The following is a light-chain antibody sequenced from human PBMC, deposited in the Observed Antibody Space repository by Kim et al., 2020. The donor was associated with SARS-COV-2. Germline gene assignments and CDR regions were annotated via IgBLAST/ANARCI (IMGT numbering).Light chain of an antibody. V-gene: IGLV2-14*03. J-gene: IGLJ1*01. CDR1: DSDVGDNNF. CDR2: DVS. CDR3: TSYASDNTYV. Sequence: LTQPASVSGSPGQSITISCTGTDSDVGDNNFVSWYQQHPGKVPSVIIYDVSKRPSGISTRFSGSKSGNTASLTISGLQAEDEGDYYCTSYASDNTYVFGTGTQLTVL.